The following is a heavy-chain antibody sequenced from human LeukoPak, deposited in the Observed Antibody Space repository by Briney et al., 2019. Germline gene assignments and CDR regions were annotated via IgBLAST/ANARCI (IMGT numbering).Heavy chain of an antibody. J-gene: IGHJ3*01. CDR3: ARASQTFGGRYNVFDV. V-gene: IGHV1-69*15. Sequence: SVKVSCKTSGGTFNDFAIYWVRQAPGHGLEWMGRITPTFGTTNYAQKFEDRITISLDGPTNTAYMEMTSLRYEDTAVYYCARASQTFGGRYNVFDVWGQGTRIIVSS. D-gene: IGHD3-16*01. CDR1: GGTFNDFA. CDR2: ITPTFGTT.